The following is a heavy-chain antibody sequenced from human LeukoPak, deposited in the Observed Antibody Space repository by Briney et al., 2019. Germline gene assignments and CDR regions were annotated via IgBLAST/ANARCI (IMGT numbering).Heavy chain of an antibody. CDR3: ARLVGDFWSGYYPGY. Sequence: PSETLSLTCAVYGGSFSGYYWSWIRQPPGKGLEWIGEINHSGSTNYNPSLKSRVTISVDTSKNQISLKLSSVTAADTAVYYCARLVGDFWSGYYPGYWGQGTLVTVSS. J-gene: IGHJ4*02. D-gene: IGHD3-3*01. V-gene: IGHV4-34*01. CDR2: INHSGST. CDR1: GGSFSGYY.